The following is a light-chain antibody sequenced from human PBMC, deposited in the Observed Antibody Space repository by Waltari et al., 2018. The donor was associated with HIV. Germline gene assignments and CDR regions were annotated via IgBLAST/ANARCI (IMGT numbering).Light chain of an antibody. CDR3: QQYGSSPLYS. CDR2: GAS. J-gene: IGKJ2*03. V-gene: IGKV3-20*01. CDR1: QSVSSSY. Sequence: EIVLTQSPGTLSLSPGERATLPCRASQSVSSSYLAWYQQKPGQAPRLLIYGASSRATGIPDRFSGSGSGTDFTLTISRLEPEDFAVYYCQQYGSSPLYSFGRGTKLEIK.